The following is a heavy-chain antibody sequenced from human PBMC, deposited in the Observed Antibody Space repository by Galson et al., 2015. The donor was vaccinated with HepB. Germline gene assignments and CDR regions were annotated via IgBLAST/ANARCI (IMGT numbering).Heavy chain of an antibody. Sequence: SVKVSCKASGYTFTSHYIHWVRQAPRQGLEWVGIINPSVGTTTYAQKFQGRVTMTRDTSTSTVYLELKSDETAVYYCAKDTASGFCSSANCYAEPNWFDPWGQGTLVTVSS. CDR3: AKDTASGFCSSANCYAEPNWFDP. J-gene: IGHJ5*02. CDR1: GYTFTSHY. D-gene: IGHD2-2*01. V-gene: IGHV1-46*01. CDR2: INPSVGTT.